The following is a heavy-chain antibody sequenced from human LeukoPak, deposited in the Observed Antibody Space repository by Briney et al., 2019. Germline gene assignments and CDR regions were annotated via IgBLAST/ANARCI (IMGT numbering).Heavy chain of an antibody. V-gene: IGHV1-18*01. J-gene: IGHJ4*02. CDR2: ISAYNGNT. D-gene: IGHD3-22*01. Sequence: ASVKVSCKASGYTFTSYGISWVRQAPGQGLEWMGWISAYNGNTNYAQKLQGRVTMTTDTSTSTAYMELRSLRSDDTAVYYCARDRLSSPYDSSGYYPDYFDYWGQGTLVTVSS. CDR3: ARDRLSSPYDSSGYYPDYFDY. CDR1: GYTFTSYG.